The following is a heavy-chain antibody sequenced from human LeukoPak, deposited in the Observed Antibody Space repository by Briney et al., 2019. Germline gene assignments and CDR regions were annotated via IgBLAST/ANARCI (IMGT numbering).Heavy chain of an antibody. V-gene: IGHV4-59*01. CDR3: ARGQGSGSSWAFDY. J-gene: IGHJ4*02. CDR1: GDSISGYS. Sequence: SETLSLTCSVSGDSISGYSWSWIRQPPRMGLEWIGYIHYSGSTTYNPSLKSRVTISVDPSKHQFSLSLSSVTAADTAVYYCARGQGSGSSWAFDYWGQGTLVTVSS. CDR2: IHYSGST. D-gene: IGHD1-26*01.